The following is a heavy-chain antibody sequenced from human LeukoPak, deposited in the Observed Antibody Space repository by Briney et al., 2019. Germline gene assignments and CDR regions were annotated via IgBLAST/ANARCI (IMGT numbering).Heavy chain of an antibody. CDR1: GFIFSDYY. J-gene: IGHJ4*02. D-gene: IGHD5-12*01. CDR3: AKDMGGYSGLDY. V-gene: IGHV3-11*01. Sequence: GGSLRLSCAASGFIFSDYYMSWIRQAPGKGLEWLSFISSGGSTIYYADSVKGRFTISRDNAKNSLYLQMNSLRAEDTALYYCAKDMGGYSGLDYWGQGTLVTVSS. CDR2: ISSGGSTI.